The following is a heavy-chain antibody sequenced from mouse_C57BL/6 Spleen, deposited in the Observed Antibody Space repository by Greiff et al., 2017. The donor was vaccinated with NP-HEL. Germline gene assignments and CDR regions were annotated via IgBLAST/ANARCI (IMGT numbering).Heavy chain of an antibody. CDR1: GYTFTDYY. V-gene: IGHV1-26*01. CDR2: INPNNGGT. CDR3: ARGGNHGGFDY. D-gene: IGHD1-1*02. Sequence: EVQVQQSGPELVKPGASVKISCKASGYTFTDYYMNWVKQSHGKSLEWIGDINPNNGGTSYNQKFKGKATLTVDKSSSTAYMELRSLTSEDSAVYYCARGGNHGGFDYWGQGTTLTVSS. J-gene: IGHJ2*01.